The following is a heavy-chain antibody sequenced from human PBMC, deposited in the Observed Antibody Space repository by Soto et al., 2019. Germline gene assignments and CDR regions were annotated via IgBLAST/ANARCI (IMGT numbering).Heavy chain of an antibody. V-gene: IGHV3-23*01. J-gene: IGHJ4*02. CDR3: AKENGYSSSWFEFDY. CDR1: GFTFSSYA. D-gene: IGHD6-13*01. Sequence: GGSLRLPCAASGFTFSSYAMSWVRQAPGKGLEWVSAISGSGGSTYYADSVKGRFTISRDNSKNTLYLQMNSLRAEDTAVYYCAKENGYSSSWFEFDYWGQGTLVTVSS. CDR2: ISGSGGST.